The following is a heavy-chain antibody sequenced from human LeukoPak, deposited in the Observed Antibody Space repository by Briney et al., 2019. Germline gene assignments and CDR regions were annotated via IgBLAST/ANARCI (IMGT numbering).Heavy chain of an antibody. CDR3: ARMVITTTNFDY. D-gene: IGHD3-22*01. CDR1: GGSISSYY. CDR2: IYYSGST. J-gene: IGHJ4*02. Sequence: SETLSLTCIVSGGSISSYYWSWIRQPPGKGLEWIGYIYYSGSTNYNPSLKSRVTISVDTSKNQFSLKLSSVTAADTAVYYCARMVITTTNFDYWGQGTLVTVSS. V-gene: IGHV4-59*08.